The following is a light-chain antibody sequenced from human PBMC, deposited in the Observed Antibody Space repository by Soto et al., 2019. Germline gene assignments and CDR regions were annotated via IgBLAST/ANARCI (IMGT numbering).Light chain of an antibody. CDR1: QSLTSSNY. J-gene: IGKJ1*01. V-gene: IGKV3-20*01. CDR2: TAS. CDR3: QQHGGSPMT. Sequence: EIVLTQSPGTLSLSPGERATLSCRASQSLTSSNYLAWYQQKPGQAPRLLIQTASSRATGIPDRFSGSGSGADYTLTISRLEPEDFAVYYCQQHGGSPMTFGQGTKVEIK.